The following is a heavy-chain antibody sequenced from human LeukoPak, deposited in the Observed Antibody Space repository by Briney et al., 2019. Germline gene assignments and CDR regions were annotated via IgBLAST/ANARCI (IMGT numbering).Heavy chain of an antibody. Sequence: SVKVSCKASGGTFTSYTISWVRQAPGQGLEWMGRIIPILGIANYAQKFQGRVTITADKSTSTAYMELSSLRSEDTAVYYCAREGPIVATVDYWGQGTLVTVSS. CDR3: AREGPIVATVDY. CDR2: IIPILGIA. J-gene: IGHJ4*02. CDR1: GGTFTSYT. D-gene: IGHD5-12*01. V-gene: IGHV1-69*04.